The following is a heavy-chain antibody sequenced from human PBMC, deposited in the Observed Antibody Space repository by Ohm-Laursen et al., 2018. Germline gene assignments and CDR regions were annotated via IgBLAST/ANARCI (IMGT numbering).Heavy chain of an antibody. J-gene: IGHJ4*02. CDR1: GYTFTSYG. Sequence: ASVKVSCKASGYTFTSYGISWVRQVPGQGLEWMGWINPNSGGTNYAQKFQGRVTMTRDTSISTAYMELSRLRSDDTAVYYCARDLLAYCGGDCSPNYWGQGTLVTVSS. CDR3: ARDLLAYCGGDCSPNY. CDR2: INPNSGGT. D-gene: IGHD2-21*02. V-gene: IGHV1-2*02.